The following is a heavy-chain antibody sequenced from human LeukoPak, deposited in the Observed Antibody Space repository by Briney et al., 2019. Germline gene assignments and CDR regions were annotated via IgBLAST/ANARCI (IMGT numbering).Heavy chain of an antibody. CDR1: GGSISSYY. V-gene: IGHV4-59*12. J-gene: IGHJ4*02. D-gene: IGHD3-10*01. CDR3: ARATSGSYYKSKYPEY. Sequence: PSETLSLTCSVSGGSISSYYWSWIRQPPGKGLEWIGYIYYSGRTSYNPSLKSRVTISVDTSKNQFSLRLSSVTAADTAVYYCARATSGSYYKSKYPEYWGQGTLVTVSS. CDR2: IYYSGRT.